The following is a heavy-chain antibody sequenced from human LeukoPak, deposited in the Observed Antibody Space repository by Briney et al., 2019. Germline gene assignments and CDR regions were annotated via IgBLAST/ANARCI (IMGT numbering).Heavy chain of an antibody. D-gene: IGHD6-13*01. CDR2: ISGSGGST. Sequence: GGSLRLSCAASGFTFSSYWMHWVRQAPGKGLEWVSAISGSGGSTYYADSVKGRFTISRDNSKNTLYLQMNSLRAEDTAVYYCAKDIRPGIAAAGTSEGFDYWGQGTLVAVSS. CDR3: AKDIRPGIAAAGTSEGFDY. J-gene: IGHJ4*02. V-gene: IGHV3-23*01. CDR1: GFTFSSYW.